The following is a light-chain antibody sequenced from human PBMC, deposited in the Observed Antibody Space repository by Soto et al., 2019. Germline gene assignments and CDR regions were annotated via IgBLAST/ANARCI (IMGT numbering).Light chain of an antibody. J-gene: IGKJ1*01. Sequence: EIVLTQSPGTLSLSPGERATLSCRASQSIGINLAWYQHKPGQAPRLLIHGASTRATGIPARISGSGSGTEFTLTISSLQSGDFAVYYCQQFRNWPWTFGQGTKVDIK. CDR1: QSIGIN. CDR2: GAS. CDR3: QQFRNWPWT. V-gene: IGKV3D-15*01.